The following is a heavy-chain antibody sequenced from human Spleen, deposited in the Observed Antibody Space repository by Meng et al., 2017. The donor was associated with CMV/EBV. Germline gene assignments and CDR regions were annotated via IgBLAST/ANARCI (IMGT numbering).Heavy chain of an antibody. D-gene: IGHD5-24*01. CDR2: IYYSGST. CDR1: GGSLSSGDYY. Sequence: QWRLKECAPVLWKQCRTRPPTSTFFGGSLSSGDYYWSWIRQPPGKGLEWIGYIYYSGSTYYNPSLKSRVTISVDTSKNQFSLKLSSVTAADTAVYYCARGGDGYRSRLFHFDYWGQGTLVTVSS. V-gene: IGHV4-30-4*08. J-gene: IGHJ4*02. CDR3: ARGGDGYRSRLFHFDY.